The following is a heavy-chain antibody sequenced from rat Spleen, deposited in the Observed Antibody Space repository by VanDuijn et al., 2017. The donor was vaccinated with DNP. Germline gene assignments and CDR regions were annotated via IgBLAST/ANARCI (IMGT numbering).Heavy chain of an antibody. D-gene: IGHD1-10*01. J-gene: IGHJ3*01. Sequence: EVQLVESGGGLVQPGRSLKLSCAASGFTFSSFPMAWVRQAPTKGLEWVATISTSGGSTYYRDSVKGRFTISRDNAKSTLYLQMNSLRSEETATYYCARHGLITSRDWFAYWGQGTLVTVSS. V-gene: IGHV5-46*01. CDR2: ISTSGGST. CDR3: ARHGLITSRDWFAY. CDR1: GFTFSSFP.